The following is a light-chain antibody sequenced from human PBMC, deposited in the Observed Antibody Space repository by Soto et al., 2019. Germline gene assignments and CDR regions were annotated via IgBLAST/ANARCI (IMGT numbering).Light chain of an antibody. V-gene: IGKV2-28*01. CDR2: LGS. CDR3: MQALQPPSIT. CDR1: QSLLHSNGYNY. Sequence: DIVMTQSPLSLPVTPGEPASISCRSSQSLLHSNGYNYLDWYLQKPGQSPQLLIYLGSNRGSGVADRFGGSGSGTDFTLKISRVEAEDVGVHYCMQALQPPSITFGQGTRLEIK. J-gene: IGKJ5*01.